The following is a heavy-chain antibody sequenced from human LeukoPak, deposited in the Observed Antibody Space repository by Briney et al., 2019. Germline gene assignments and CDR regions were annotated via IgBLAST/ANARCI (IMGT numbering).Heavy chain of an antibody. CDR3: AKVRYQLLIDY. D-gene: IGHD2-2*01. CDR2: IRYDGSYK. J-gene: IGHJ4*02. CDR1: GFTFNTYG. Sequence: PGGSLRLSCAASGFTFNTYGMHWVRQAPGKGLEWVAFIRYDGSYKYYADSMKGRFTISRDNSKNTLYLQMNSLRADDTAVYYCAKVRYQLLIDYWGQGTLVTVSS. V-gene: IGHV3-30*02.